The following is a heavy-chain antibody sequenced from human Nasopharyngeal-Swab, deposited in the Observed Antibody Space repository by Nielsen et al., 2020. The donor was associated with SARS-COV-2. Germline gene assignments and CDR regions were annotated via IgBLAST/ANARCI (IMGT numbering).Heavy chain of an antibody. Sequence: SVKVSCKASGFTFSSSSVQWVRQARGQRLAWIGWIVVGSGNTSYAQKFQERVSITRDMSTSTAYMELSSLRSEDTAVYYCAADPYYDFLSGYFSFDPWGQGTLVTVSS. CDR2: IVVGSGNT. J-gene: IGHJ5*02. CDR1: GFTFSSSS. CDR3: AADPYYDFLSGYFSFDP. D-gene: IGHD3-3*01. V-gene: IGHV1-58*01.